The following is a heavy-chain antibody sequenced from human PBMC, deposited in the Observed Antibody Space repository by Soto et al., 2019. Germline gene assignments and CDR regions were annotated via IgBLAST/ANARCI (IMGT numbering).Heavy chain of an antibody. J-gene: IGHJ4*02. CDR3: ARGLYTAMATGYFDY. Sequence: SQTLSLTCAVYGGSFSGYYWSWIRQPPGKGLEWIGEINHSGSTNYNPSLKSRVTISVDTSKNQFSLKLSSVTAADTAVYYCARGLYTAMATGYFDYWGQGTLVTVSS. CDR2: INHSGST. D-gene: IGHD5-18*01. CDR1: GGSFSGYY. V-gene: IGHV4-34*01.